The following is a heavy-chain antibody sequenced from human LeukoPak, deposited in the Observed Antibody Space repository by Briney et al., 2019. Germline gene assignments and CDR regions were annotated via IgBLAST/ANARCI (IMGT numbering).Heavy chain of an antibody. J-gene: IGHJ4*02. CDR2: INSDGSST. CDR1: GFTFSSYW. Sequence: PGGSLRLSCAASGFTFSSYWMHWVRQAPGKGPVWVSRINSDGSSTSYADSVKGRFTISRDNAKDSLYLQMSSLRAEDTAVYYCARDIYQVPEGTFDYWGQGTLVTVSS. V-gene: IGHV3-74*01. D-gene: IGHD2-2*01. CDR3: ARDIYQVPEGTFDY.